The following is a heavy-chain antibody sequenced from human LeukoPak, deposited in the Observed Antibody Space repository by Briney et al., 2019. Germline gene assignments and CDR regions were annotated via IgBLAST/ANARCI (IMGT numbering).Heavy chain of an antibody. CDR1: GYTFTSYG. V-gene: IGHV1-18*01. D-gene: IGHD2-8*01. Sequence: ASVKVSCKASGYTFTSYGISWVRQAPGQGLEWMGWISAYNGNTNYAQKLQGRVTMTTDTSTSTAYMELRSLRSDDTAVYYCARGDVGYCTNGVCCTVGFYWGQGTLVTVSS. CDR2: ISAYNGNT. J-gene: IGHJ4*02. CDR3: ARGDVGYCTNGVCCTVGFY.